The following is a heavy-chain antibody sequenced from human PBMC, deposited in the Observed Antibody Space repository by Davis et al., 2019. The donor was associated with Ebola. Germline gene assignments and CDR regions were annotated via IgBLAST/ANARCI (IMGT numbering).Heavy chain of an antibody. CDR2: ISTEGNNE. Sequence: GESLKISCAASGFTFSTYAMHWVRQSTGRGLEWLAFISTEGNNEYFADSVKGRFTISRDNSKNTLYLQMISLRAEDTAVYYCAKALNTIFGVDISRTVYVMDVWGQGTTVTVSS. CDR1: GFTFSTYA. V-gene: IGHV3-30-3*01. D-gene: IGHD3-3*01. J-gene: IGHJ6*02. CDR3: AKALNTIFGVDISRTVYVMDV.